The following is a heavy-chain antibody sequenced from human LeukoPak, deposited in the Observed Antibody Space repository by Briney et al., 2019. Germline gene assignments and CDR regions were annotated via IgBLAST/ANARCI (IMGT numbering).Heavy chain of an antibody. CDR3: ARDGP. Sequence: SETLSLTCTVSGGSISRSSYYWGWIRQPPGKGLEWIGSIYYSGSTYYNPSLKSRVTISVDTSKNQFSLKLSSVTAADTAVYYCARDGPWGQGTLVTVSS. V-gene: IGHV4-39*07. J-gene: IGHJ4*02. CDR2: IYYSGST. D-gene: IGHD3/OR15-3a*01. CDR1: GGSISRSSYY.